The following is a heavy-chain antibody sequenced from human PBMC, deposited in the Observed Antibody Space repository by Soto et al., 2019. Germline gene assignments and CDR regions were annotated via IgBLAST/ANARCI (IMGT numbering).Heavy chain of an antibody. V-gene: IGHV4-59*01. Sequence: SETLSLTCTVSGGSISSYYWSWIRQPPGKGLEWIGYIYYSGSTNYNPSLKSRVTISVDTSKNQFSLKLSSVTAADTAVYYCARDAGGSPKGGFDYWGQGTLVTVSS. CDR3: ARDAGGSPKGGFDY. D-gene: IGHD1-26*01. J-gene: IGHJ4*02. CDR2: IYYSGST. CDR1: GGSISSYY.